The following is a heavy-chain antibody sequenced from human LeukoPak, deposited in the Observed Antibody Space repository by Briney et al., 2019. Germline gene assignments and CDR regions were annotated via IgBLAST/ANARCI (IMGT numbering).Heavy chain of an antibody. V-gene: IGHV3-23*01. D-gene: IGHD3-10*01. Sequence: GGSLRLSCVASGFTFSTYAMGWARQAPRKGLEWVSGISDGVGSAYYADSVKGRFTISRDNSKNTVYLQMNSLRAEDTAVYYCAKRYYGSGNYDPLFEYWGQGTLVTVSS. J-gene: IGHJ4*02. CDR1: GFTFSTYA. CDR2: ISDGVGSA. CDR3: AKRYYGSGNYDPLFEY.